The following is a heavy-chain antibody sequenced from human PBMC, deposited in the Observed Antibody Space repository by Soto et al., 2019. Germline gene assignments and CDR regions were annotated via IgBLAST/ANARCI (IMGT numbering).Heavy chain of an antibody. CDR1: GFTFSSYW. CDR2: INSDGSST. J-gene: IGHJ4*02. Sequence: LRLSCAASGFTFSSYWMHWVRQAPGKGLVWVSRINSDGSSTSYADSVKGRFTISRDNAKNTLYPQMNSLRAEDTAVYYCARGELEGRFDYWGQGTLVTVSS. D-gene: IGHD3-10*01. V-gene: IGHV3-74*01. CDR3: ARGELEGRFDY.